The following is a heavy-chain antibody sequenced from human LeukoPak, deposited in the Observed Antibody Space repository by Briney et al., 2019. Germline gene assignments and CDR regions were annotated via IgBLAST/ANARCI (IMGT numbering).Heavy chain of an antibody. CDR1: GGSISKNY. Sequence: SETLSLTCTVSGGSISKNYWSWIRQPAGKGLEWIGRIHTSGTTNHNPSLKSRVTMSIDTSKNQFSLKLSSVTAADTAIYYCARGSHYYDSSGYYRIWGQGTLVTVSS. J-gene: IGHJ4*02. D-gene: IGHD3-22*01. V-gene: IGHV4-4*07. CDR3: ARGSHYYDSSGYYRI. CDR2: IHTSGTT.